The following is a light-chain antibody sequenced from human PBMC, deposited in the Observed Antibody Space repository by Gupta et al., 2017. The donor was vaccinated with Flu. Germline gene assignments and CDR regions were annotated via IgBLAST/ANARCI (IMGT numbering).Light chain of an antibody. J-gene: IGKJ2*01. CDR3: QQLNSDIE. V-gene: IGKV1-9*01. CDR1: QDIRTY. Sequence: DIQLTQSPSFLSASVGDSVTITCRDSQDIRTYLAWYQQRPVPGPKVMIYGASKGKRGVPLRFSGGGYGKEFALTSTGRQTEDCGSYYGQQLNSDIEFGRGTKLEIK. CDR2: GAS.